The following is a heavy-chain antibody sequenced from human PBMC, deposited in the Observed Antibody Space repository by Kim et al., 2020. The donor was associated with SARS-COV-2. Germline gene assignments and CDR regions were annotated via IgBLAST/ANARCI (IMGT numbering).Heavy chain of an antibody. CDR3: ATSPAVAGTYYYYVKDV. D-gene: IGHD6-19*01. V-gene: IGHV1-24*01. J-gene: IGHJ6*02. Sequence: ASVKVSCKVSGYTLTELSMHWVRQAPGKGLEWMGGFDPEDGETIYAQKFQGRVTMTEDTSTDTAYMELSSLRSEDTAVYYCATSPAVAGTYYYYVKDVWGQGTTVTVS. CDR1: GYTLTELS. CDR2: FDPEDGET.